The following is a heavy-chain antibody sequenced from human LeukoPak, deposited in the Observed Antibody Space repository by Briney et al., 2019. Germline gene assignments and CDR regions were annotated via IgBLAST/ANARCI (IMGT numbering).Heavy chain of an antibody. D-gene: IGHD6-13*01. J-gene: IGHJ4*02. CDR2: IHFGGST. Sequence: SETLSLTCTVSDGAITGYYWGWIRQPPRKGLEWIGHIHFGGSTNYNPSLKNRLTILVDTSKNYLSLKLNSVTSADTTVYYCARGYSTSWTYYFDYWGQGALVTVSS. CDR3: ARGYSTSWTYYFDY. CDR1: DGAITGYY. V-gene: IGHV4-59*01.